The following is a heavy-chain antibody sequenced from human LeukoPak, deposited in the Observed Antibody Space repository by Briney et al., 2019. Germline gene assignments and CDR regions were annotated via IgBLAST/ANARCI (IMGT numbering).Heavy chain of an antibody. CDR2: IVVGSGNT. CDR1: GFTFTSSA. V-gene: IGHV1-58*01. CDR3: AAARYCSSTSCLFDY. J-gene: IGHJ4*02. Sequence: SVKVSCKASGFTFTSSAVQWVRQARGQRLEWIGWIVVGSGNTNYAQKFQERVTITRDMSTSTAYMELSSLRSEDTAVYCCAAARYCSSTSCLFDYWGQGTLVTVSS. D-gene: IGHD2-2*01.